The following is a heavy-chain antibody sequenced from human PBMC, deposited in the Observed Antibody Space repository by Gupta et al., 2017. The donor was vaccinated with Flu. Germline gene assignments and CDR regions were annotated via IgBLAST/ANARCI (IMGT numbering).Heavy chain of an antibody. Sequence: SSSYYWGWIRQPPGKGLEWIGSIYYSGSTYYNPSLKSRVTISLDTSKNQFSLTATSVTAADTAVYYCAPSPRGYIFGYEDNWGQGTLVTVSS. CDR3: APSPRGYIFGYEDN. CDR2: IYYSGST. V-gene: IGHV4-39*01. J-gene: IGHJ4*02. CDR1: SSSYY. D-gene: IGHD5-18*01.